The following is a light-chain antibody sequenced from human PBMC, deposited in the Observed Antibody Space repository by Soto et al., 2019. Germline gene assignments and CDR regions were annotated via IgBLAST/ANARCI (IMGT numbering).Light chain of an antibody. V-gene: IGKV3-15*01. Sequence: PGERATLSCRASQSVTSTYLAWYQQKAGQAPRLLVYGASTRATGIPARFSGSGSGTEFTLTISSLQSEDFAVYYCQQYNNWPRTFGQGTKVDIK. J-gene: IGKJ1*01. CDR3: QQYNNWPRT. CDR2: GAS. CDR1: QSVTSTY.